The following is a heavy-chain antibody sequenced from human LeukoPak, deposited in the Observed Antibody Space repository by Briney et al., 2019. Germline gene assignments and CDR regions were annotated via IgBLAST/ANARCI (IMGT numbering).Heavy chain of an antibody. CDR2: LSGSGDST. D-gene: IGHD5-12*01. CDR1: GFTFSSYA. V-gene: IGHV3-23*01. Sequence: GGALRLSCAASGFTFSSYAMSWVGQAPGKGLEGLSALSGSGDSTYYADSVKGRFIITRDNSKNTLSLQMNSLRADDTAIYYCATQKGRTVATEWGQGTLVTVSS. J-gene: IGHJ4*02. CDR3: ATQKGRTVATE.